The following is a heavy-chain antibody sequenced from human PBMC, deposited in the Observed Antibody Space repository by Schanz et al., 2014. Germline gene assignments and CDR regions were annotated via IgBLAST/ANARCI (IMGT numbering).Heavy chain of an antibody. V-gene: IGHV1-46*01. J-gene: IGHJ5*02. CDR3: AREVGLYDRGWFDP. CDR2: IVPIAGIT. Sequence: QVQLVQSGAEVKKPGASVKVSCKASGYTTFTDYYIHWVRQAPGQGLEWMGRIVPIAGITNYAQRFQGRVTITADKSSDTAYMELSSLRSEDTAVYYCAREVGLYDRGWFDPWGQGTLVTVSS. CDR1: GYTTFTDYY. D-gene: IGHD3-22*01.